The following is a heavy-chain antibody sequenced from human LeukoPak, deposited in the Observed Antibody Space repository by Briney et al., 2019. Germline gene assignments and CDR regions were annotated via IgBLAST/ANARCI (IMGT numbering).Heavy chain of an antibody. J-gene: IGHJ5*02. Sequence: SQTLSLTCTVAGGSLSSYYSGWIRQPPEEVRGWVWSIYYIVVTNNNTSSRSGVTRSVDTSQNQFTLNLSSVTPADTAIYYCARGPGGGSYNWFDPWGQGTLVTVSS. D-gene: IGHD2-15*01. V-gene: IGHV4-59*01. CDR1: GGSLSSYY. CDR3: ARGPGGGSYNWFDP. CDR2: IYYIVVT.